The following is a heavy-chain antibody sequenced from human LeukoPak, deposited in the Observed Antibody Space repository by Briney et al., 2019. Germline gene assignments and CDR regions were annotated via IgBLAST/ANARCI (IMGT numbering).Heavy chain of an antibody. J-gene: IGHJ2*01. CDR3: ARERLRHFDL. D-gene: IGHD2-15*01. Sequence: PGGSLRLSCIASGFTFGNFGMHWVRQAPGKGLEWVTLISYDGSNKQYGDSVKGRFIISRDNSMSTLYLQMNSLRPEDTAVYFCARERLRHFDLWGRGTLVSVSS. CDR1: GFTFGNFG. CDR2: ISYDGSNK. V-gene: IGHV3-30*03.